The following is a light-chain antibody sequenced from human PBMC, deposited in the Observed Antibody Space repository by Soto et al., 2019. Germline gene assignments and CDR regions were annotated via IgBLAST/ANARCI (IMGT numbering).Light chain of an antibody. CDR2: LGS. V-gene: IGKV2-28*01. Sequence: DLVITQSPLSLPVTPGEPASISCRSSQSLLHSNGYNYLDWYLQKPGQSPQLLIYLGSNRASGVPDRFSGSGSGTDFTLKISRVEADDVGVYYCMQALQTPLTFGPGTKVDIK. CDR1: QSLLHSNGYNY. CDR3: MQALQTPLT. J-gene: IGKJ3*01.